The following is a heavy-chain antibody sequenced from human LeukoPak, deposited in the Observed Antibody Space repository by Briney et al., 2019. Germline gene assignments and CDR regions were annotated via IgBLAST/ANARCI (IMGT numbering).Heavy chain of an antibody. CDR1: GFTFDDYA. D-gene: IGHD5-12*01. Sequence: GGSLRLSCAASGFTFDDYAMHWVRHAPGKGLEWVSGISWNSGSIGYADSVKGRFTISRDNAKNSLYLQMNSLRAEDTALYYCAKGGGYDRGSDAFDIWGQGTMVTVSS. V-gene: IGHV3-9*01. J-gene: IGHJ3*02. CDR2: ISWNSGSI. CDR3: AKGGGYDRGSDAFDI.